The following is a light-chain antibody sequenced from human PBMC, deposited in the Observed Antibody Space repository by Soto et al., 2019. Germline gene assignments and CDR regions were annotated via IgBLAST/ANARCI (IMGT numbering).Light chain of an antibody. J-gene: IGKJ4*01. CDR2: GAS. Sequence: EIVLTQSPGTLSLSPGERATLSCRASESVSTSYLAWYQQKPGQAPRLLIYGASRRATGIPDRLSGSGSGGVFALTIRRLEPEDFAVYYCQQYGSVPLSFGGGTKVEIK. CDR3: QQYGSVPLS. CDR1: ESVSTSY. V-gene: IGKV3-20*01.